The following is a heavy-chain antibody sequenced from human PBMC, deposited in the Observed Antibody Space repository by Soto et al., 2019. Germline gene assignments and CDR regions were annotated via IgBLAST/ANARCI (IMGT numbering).Heavy chain of an antibody. D-gene: IGHD4-17*01. CDR1: GGSFSGYY. V-gene: IGHV4-34*01. CDR3: VRFSVTTPTFDS. CDR2: INHSGST. Sequence: PSETLSLTCAVYGGSFSGYYWSWIRQPPGKGLEWIGEINHSGSTNYNPSLKSRVTISVDTSKNQFSLKLSSVTAADTAVYYCVRFSVTTPTFDSWGQATLVTV. J-gene: IGHJ4*02.